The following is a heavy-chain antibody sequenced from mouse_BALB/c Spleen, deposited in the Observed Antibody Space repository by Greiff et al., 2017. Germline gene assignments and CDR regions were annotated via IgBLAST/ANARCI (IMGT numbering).Heavy chain of an antibody. CDR1: GYTFTSYW. Sequence: QVQLQQSGAELAKPGASVKMSCKASGYTFTSYWMHWVKQRPGQGLEWIGYINPSTGYTEYNQKFKDKATLTADKSSSTAYMQLSSLTSEDSAVYYCARWGLRSMDYWGQGTSVTVSS. CDR3: ARWGLRSMDY. D-gene: IGHD2-2*01. V-gene: IGHV1-7*01. J-gene: IGHJ4*01. CDR2: INPSTGYT.